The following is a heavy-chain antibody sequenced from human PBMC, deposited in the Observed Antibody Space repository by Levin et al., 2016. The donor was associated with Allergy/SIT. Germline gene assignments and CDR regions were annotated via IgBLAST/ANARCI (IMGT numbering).Heavy chain of an antibody. V-gene: IGHV3-9*01. CDR1: GFTFDDYA. CDR2: ISWNSGSI. CDR3: AKGFTGDDYSTDFDY. D-gene: IGHD4-11*01. Sequence: GGSLRLSCAASGFTFDDYAMHWVRQAPGKGLEWVSGISWNSGSIGYADSVKGRFTISRDNAKNSLYLQMNSLRAEDTALYYCAKGFTGDDYSTDFDYWGQGTLVTVSS. J-gene: IGHJ4*02.